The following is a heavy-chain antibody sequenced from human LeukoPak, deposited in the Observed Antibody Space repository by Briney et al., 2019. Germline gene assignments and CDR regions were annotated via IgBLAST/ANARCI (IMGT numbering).Heavy chain of an antibody. CDR1: GGSLSSDGYY. CDR2: IYHSGDT. V-gene: IGHV4-31*03. D-gene: IGHD3-10*01. CDR3: ATEVRGVTI. Sequence: SETLSLTCTVSGGSLSSDGYYWSWLRQYPGTGLEWIAYIYHSGDTYYNPSVKSRLTMSIDRAKSQFSLKLSSVTVADTAVYYCATEVRGVTIWGQGTLVTVSS. J-gene: IGHJ4*02.